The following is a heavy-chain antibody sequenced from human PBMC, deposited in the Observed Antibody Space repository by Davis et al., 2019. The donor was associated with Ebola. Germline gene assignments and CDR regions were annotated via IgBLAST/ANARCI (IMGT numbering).Heavy chain of an antibody. CDR2: INHSGST. V-gene: IGHV4-34*01. D-gene: IGHD2-8*01. CDR1: GGSFSGYY. CDR3: ASCTLGYYYGMDV. J-gene: IGHJ6*02. Sequence: GSLRLSCAVYGGSFSGYYWSWIRQPPGKGLEWIGEINHSGSTNYNPSLKSRVTISVDKSKNQFSLKLSSVTAADTAVYYCASCTLGYYYGMDVWGQGTTVTVSS.